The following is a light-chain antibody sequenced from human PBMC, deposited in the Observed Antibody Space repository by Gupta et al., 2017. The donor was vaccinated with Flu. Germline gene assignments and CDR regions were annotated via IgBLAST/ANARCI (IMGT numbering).Light chain of an antibody. Sequence: EIVLTQSPGTLSLSPGERATLFCRASQSVTSTSLAWYQQKPGQAPRLVIYGASSRATGIPDRFSGSGSGTDFTLTISRREPEDFAVYYCQQEGRSPITFGGGTKVEIK. CDR2: GAS. CDR3: QQEGRSPIT. CDR1: QSVTSTS. V-gene: IGKV3-20*01. J-gene: IGKJ4*01.